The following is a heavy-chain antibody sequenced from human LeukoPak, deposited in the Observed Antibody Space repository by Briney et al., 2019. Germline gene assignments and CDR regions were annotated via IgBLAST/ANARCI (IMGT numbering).Heavy chain of an antibody. CDR2: VNHSGST. J-gene: IGHJ4*02. Sequence: SETLPLTCTVSDYSISTDYYWGWIRQPPGKGLEWIGSVNHSGSTYYNPSLRSRVTISVDTSKNQFSLRLASVTAADTAVYYCARTPQEYYYDIYFDSWGQGTLVTVSS. D-gene: IGHD3-22*01. CDR1: DYSISTDYY. V-gene: IGHV4-38-2*02. CDR3: ARTPQEYYYDIYFDS.